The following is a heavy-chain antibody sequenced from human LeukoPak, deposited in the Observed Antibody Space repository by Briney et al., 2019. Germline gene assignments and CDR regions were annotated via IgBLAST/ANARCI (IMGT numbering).Heavy chain of an antibody. J-gene: IGHJ6*02. Sequence: PSQTLSLTCTVSGASISSGSHYWSWIRQPAGRGLEWIGRIYTSGSTNYNPSLKSRVTISVDTSKNQFSLKLSSVTAADTAVYYCASRVRMGLHLVRNPYGMDVWGQGTTVTVSS. CDR1: GASISSGSHY. CDR3: ASRVRMGLHLVRNPYGMDV. V-gene: IGHV4-61*02. D-gene: IGHD6-13*01. CDR2: IYTSGST.